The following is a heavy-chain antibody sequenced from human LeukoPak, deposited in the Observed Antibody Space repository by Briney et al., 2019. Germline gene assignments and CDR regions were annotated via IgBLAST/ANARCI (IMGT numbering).Heavy chain of an antibody. Sequence: PGGSLKLSCAASGFTFSNYVMQWVRQAPGKGLEWVALIAHDGSNKYYADSVKGRFTISRDNSKNTLYLQMNSLRAEDAAVYYCAKDITIFGVVIGKGFDPWGQGTLVTVSS. CDR3: AKDITIFGVVIGKGFDP. D-gene: IGHD3-3*01. CDR1: GFTFSNYV. CDR2: IAHDGSNK. V-gene: IGHV3-30*18. J-gene: IGHJ5*02.